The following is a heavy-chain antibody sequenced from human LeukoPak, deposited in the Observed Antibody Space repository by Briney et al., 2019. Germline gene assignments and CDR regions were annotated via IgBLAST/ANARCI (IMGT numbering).Heavy chain of an antibody. D-gene: IGHD1-20*01. CDR3: ASLWSMVTGTPGPNWFDP. CDR1: GYTFTGYY. Sequence: ASVKVSCKASGYTFTGYYMRWVRQAPGQGLEWMGGINANGGVRNYAQKFQGRVTMTRDTSISTAYMELSRLRSDDTAVYYCASLWSMVTGTPGPNWFDPWGQGTLVTVSS. CDR2: INANGGVR. J-gene: IGHJ5*02. V-gene: IGHV1-2*02.